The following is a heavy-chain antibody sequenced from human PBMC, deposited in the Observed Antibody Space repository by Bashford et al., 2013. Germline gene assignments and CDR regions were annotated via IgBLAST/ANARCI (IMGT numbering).Heavy chain of an antibody. J-gene: IGHJ6*02. D-gene: IGHD6-13*01. CDR2: INAGNGNT. CDR3: ARDKIREGLVAAGTYYGMDV. Sequence: WVRQAPGQRLEWMGWINAGNGNTKYSQKFQGRVTITRDTSASTAYMELSSLRSEDTAVYYCARDKIREGLVAAGTYYGMDVWGQGTTVTVSS. V-gene: IGHV1-3*01.